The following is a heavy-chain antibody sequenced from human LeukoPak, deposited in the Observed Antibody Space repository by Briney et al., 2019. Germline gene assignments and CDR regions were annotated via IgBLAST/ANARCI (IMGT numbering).Heavy chain of an antibody. CDR3: ASPRTGGDQLRYFGWPLGY. Sequence: ASVKVSCKASGYTFTSYGISWVRQAPGQGLEWMGRIIPILGIANYAQKFQGRVTITADKSTSTAYMELSSLRSEDTAVYYCASPRTGGDQLRYFGWPLGYWGQGTLVTVSS. V-gene: IGHV1-69*04. CDR2: IIPILGIA. CDR1: GYTFTSYG. J-gene: IGHJ4*02. D-gene: IGHD3-9*01.